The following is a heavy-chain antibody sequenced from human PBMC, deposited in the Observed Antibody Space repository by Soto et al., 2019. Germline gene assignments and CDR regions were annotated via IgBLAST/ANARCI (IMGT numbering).Heavy chain of an antibody. D-gene: IGHD1-26*01. CDR2: IPSNGYT. Sequence: GGALRPSCAAPGFTFTSYAMSWVRQSPGKGLEWIALIPSNGYTFYADSVAGRFTTSRDNSQHTVSLQVTSLRADDTATYYCAKWLRSGKYYCDYWGQGALVTVSS. CDR1: GFTFTSYA. V-gene: IGHV3-23*01. J-gene: IGHJ4*02. CDR3: AKWLRSGKYYCDY.